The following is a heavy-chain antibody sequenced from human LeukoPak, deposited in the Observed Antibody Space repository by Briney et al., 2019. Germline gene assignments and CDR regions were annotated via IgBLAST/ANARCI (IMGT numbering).Heavy chain of an antibody. Sequence: PSETLSLTCTVSGGSISSYYWSWIRQPPGKGLEWIGYIYYSGSTNYNPSLKSRVTISVDTSKNQFSLKLSSVTAADTAVYYCARALWDSSGYGVDYWGQGTLVTVSS. CDR3: ARALWDSSGYGVDY. V-gene: IGHV4-59*01. CDR2: IYYSGST. D-gene: IGHD3-22*01. CDR1: GGSISSYY. J-gene: IGHJ4*02.